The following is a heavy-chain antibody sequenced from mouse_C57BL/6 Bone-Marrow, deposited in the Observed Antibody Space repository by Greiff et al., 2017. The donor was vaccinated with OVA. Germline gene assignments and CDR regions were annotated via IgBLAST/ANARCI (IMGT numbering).Heavy chain of an antibody. J-gene: IGHJ2*01. V-gene: IGHV5-9*01. CDR1: GFTFSSYT. CDR3: ARRPLYYFDY. CDR2: ISGGGGNT. Sequence: EVQVVESGGGLVKPGGSLKLSCAASGFTFSSYTMSWVRQTPEKRLEWVATISGGGGNTYYPDSVKGRFTISRDNAKNTLYLQMSSLRSEDTALYYCARRPLYYFDYWGQGTTLTVSS.